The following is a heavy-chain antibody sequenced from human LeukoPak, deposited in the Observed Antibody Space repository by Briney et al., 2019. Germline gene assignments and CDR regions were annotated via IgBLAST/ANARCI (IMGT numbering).Heavy chain of an antibody. V-gene: IGHV4-38-2*02. D-gene: IGHD3-10*01. J-gene: IGHJ5*02. CDR3: ARTYYYGSGSYYMFDP. CDR2: IYHGGST. CDR1: GYSISSGYY. Sequence: SETLSLTCTVSGYSISSGYYWGWIRQPPGKGLEWIGSIYHGGSTHYNPSLKSQVTISVDTSKNQFSLNLTSVTAADTAVYYCARTYYYGSGSYYMFDPWGQGTLVTVSS.